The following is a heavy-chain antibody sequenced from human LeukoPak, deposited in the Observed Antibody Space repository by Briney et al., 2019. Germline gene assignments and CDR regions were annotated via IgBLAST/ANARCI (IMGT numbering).Heavy chain of an antibody. D-gene: IGHD3-22*01. CDR2: FYPEDGET. J-gene: IGHJ1*01. Sequence: GASVKVSCKVSGYTLTELSIHWVRQAPGKGLEWMGGFYPEDGETIYAQRFQGRVTMTEDTSTDTAYMELSSLRSEDAAVYYCATVSYYYDSSGYQGYFQHWGQGTLVTVSS. V-gene: IGHV1-24*01. CDR1: GYTLTELS. CDR3: ATVSYYYDSSGYQGYFQH.